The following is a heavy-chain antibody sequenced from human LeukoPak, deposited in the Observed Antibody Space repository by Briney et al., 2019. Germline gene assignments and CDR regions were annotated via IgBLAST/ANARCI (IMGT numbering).Heavy chain of an antibody. CDR1: GFTFSDYY. CDR2: ISGSGSDI. D-gene: IGHD3-22*01. J-gene: IGHJ4*02. V-gene: IGHV3-11*04. CDR3: ARVFSFYDSSGYYYDSYYFDY. Sequence: GGSLRLSCATSGFTFSDYYMSWTRQAPGKGLEWLSYISGSGSDINYADSVKGRFTVSRDNAKNSLYLQMNSLRAEDTAVYYCARVFSFYDSSGYYYDSYYFDYWGQGTLVTVSS.